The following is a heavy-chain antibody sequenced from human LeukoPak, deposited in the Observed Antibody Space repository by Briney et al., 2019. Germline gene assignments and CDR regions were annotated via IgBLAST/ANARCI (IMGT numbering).Heavy chain of an antibody. Sequence: ASVKVSCKAPGYTFTGYYIHWVRQAPGQGLQWVGWINPDSGATIYAQKFRGRVTMTRDTTISTAYMELSRLRSDDTAVYYCARDLPGGATDCWGQGTLVTVSS. J-gene: IGHJ4*02. CDR3: ARDLPGGATDC. CDR2: INPDSGAT. CDR1: GYTFTGYY. V-gene: IGHV1-2*02. D-gene: IGHD1-26*01.